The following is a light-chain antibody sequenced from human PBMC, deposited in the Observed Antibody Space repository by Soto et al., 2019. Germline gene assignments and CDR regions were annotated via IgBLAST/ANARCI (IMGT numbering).Light chain of an antibody. Sequence: DIQMTQSPSTLSASVGDRVTITCRASQSISNWLAWYQQKPGKVPKLLIYDASSLESGVPSRFSGSGSGTASSLTIGSLQPEDFATYHCQQYNSSSFTFGPGTKVDLK. J-gene: IGKJ3*01. CDR3: QQYNSSSFT. V-gene: IGKV1-5*01. CDR2: DAS. CDR1: QSISNW.